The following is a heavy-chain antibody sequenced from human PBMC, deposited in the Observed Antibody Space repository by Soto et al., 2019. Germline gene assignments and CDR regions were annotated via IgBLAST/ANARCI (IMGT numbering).Heavy chain of an antibody. V-gene: IGHV3-23*01. D-gene: IGHD3-16*02. CDR2: ISGSGGST. Sequence: LRLSCVASGFTADDYAMHWVRQAPGKGLEWVSGISGSGGSTYYADSVKGRFTISRDNSKNTLYLQMNSLRAEDTAVYYCAKDTPETYYDYVWGSYRYTRLDYWGQGTLVTVSS. CDR1: GFTADDYA. CDR3: AKDTPETYYDYVWGSYRYTRLDY. J-gene: IGHJ4*02.